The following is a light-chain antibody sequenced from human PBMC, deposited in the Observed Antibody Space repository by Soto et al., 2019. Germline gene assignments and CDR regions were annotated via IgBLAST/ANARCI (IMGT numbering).Light chain of an antibody. CDR1: SSDVGSYNY. CDR3: SSYTSSRPLV. J-gene: IGLJ1*01. Sequence: QSVLTQPASVSGSPGQSITISCTGTSSDVGSYNYVSWYQHHPGKVTKLMIYDVTNRPSGVSDRFSGSKSGNTASLTISGLQAEDEADYYCSSYTSSRPLVFGSGTKVTVL. V-gene: IGLV2-14*03. CDR2: DVT.